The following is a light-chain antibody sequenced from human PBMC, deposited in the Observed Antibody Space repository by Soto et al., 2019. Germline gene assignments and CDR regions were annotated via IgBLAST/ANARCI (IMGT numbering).Light chain of an antibody. CDR1: QSVSSN. CDR2: GAS. V-gene: IGKV3-15*01. J-gene: IGKJ2*01. CDR3: QQYDEWPPSYT. Sequence: EIVMTQSPATLSVSPGERVTLSCRASQSVSSNLAWFQQKPGQAPRLLIYGASTRATGIPVRISGSGSGTEFTLTISSLQSEDFALDYCQQYDEWPPSYTFGQGTKLEIK.